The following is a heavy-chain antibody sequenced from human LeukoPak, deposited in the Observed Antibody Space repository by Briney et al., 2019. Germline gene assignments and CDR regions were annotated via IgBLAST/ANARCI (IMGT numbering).Heavy chain of an antibody. CDR3: AKDFPRNYDFWSGHAPSGYFDY. J-gene: IGHJ4*02. CDR2: ISYDGSNK. V-gene: IGHV3-30*18. D-gene: IGHD3-3*01. CDR1: GFTFSSYG. Sequence: GGSLRLSCAASGFTFSSYGMHWARQAPGKGLEWVAVISYDGSNKYYADSVKGRFTISRDNSKNTLYLQMNSLRAEDTAVYYCAKDFPRNYDFWSGHAPSGYFDYWGQGTLVTVSS.